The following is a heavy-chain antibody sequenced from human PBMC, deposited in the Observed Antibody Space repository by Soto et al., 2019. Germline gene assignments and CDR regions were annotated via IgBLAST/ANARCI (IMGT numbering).Heavy chain of an antibody. Sequence: PSETLSLTCTVSGGSISSYYWSWIRQPPGKGLEWIGYIYYSGTTNYNPSLKSRVTISVDTSKNQFSLNLNSMTGADTAVYYCAREQCYYDSSGYYPYYFDYWGQGSLVTVSS. CDR2: IYYSGTT. J-gene: IGHJ4*02. D-gene: IGHD3-22*01. CDR1: GGSISSYY. CDR3: AREQCYYDSSGYYPYYFDY. V-gene: IGHV4-59*12.